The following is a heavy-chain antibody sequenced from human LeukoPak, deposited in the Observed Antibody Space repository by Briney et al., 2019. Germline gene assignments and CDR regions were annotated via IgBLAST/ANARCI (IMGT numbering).Heavy chain of an antibody. D-gene: IGHD4-17*01. CDR3: ARNPYGSNYFDY. J-gene: IGHJ4*02. V-gene: IGHV3-30*04. CDR2: ISYDGSNK. Sequence: PGGSLRLSCAASGFTFSSYAMHWVRQAPGKGLEWVAVISYDGSNKYYADSVKGRFTISRDNSKNTLYLQMNSLRAEDTAVYYCARNPYGSNYFDYWGQGTLVTVSS. CDR1: GFTFSSYA.